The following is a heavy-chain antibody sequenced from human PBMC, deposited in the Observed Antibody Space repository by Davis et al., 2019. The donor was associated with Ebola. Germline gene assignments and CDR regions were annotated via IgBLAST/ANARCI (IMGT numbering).Heavy chain of an antibody. V-gene: IGHV3-73*01. CDR2: IRSKANSYAT. Sequence: PGGSLRLSCAASGFTFSGSAMHWVRQASGKGLEWVGRIRSKANSYATAYAASVKGRFTISRDDSKNTAYLQMNSLRAEDTAVYYCAREGEQLYLFDPWGQGTLVTVSS. D-gene: IGHD6-6*01. CDR3: AREGEQLYLFDP. J-gene: IGHJ5*02. CDR1: GFTFSGSA.